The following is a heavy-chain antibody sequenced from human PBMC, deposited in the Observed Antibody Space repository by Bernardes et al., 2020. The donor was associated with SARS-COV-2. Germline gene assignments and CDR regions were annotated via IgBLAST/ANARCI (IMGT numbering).Heavy chain of an antibody. CDR3: AVLAYGGKKEFI. CDR1: GGPFSDYY. D-gene: IGHD4-17*01. V-gene: IGHV4-34*01. CDR2: ISHSGST. Sequence: SETLSLTCAVYGGPFSDYYWSWFRQPPEKGLEWIGEISHSGSTTYNPSLKSRVTISGDTSKNQFSLKLRSVTAADTAVYYCAVLAYGGKKEFIWGQGTMVTVSS. J-gene: IGHJ3*02.